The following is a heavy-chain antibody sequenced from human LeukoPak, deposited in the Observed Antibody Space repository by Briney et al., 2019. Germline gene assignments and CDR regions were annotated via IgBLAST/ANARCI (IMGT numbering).Heavy chain of an antibody. V-gene: IGHV4-4*07. CDR2: MYTSGAT. CDR1: GGSISSSNW. D-gene: IGHD2-2*01. Sequence: ASGTLSLTCAVSGGSISSSNWWSWIRQPAGKGLEWIGRMYTSGATHYNPSLKSRATMSVDTSKNHLSLTLSSVTAADRAVYYCAREGPAASASMLFYYFMDVWGKGTTVTVSS. CDR3: AREGPAASASMLFYYFMDV. J-gene: IGHJ6*03.